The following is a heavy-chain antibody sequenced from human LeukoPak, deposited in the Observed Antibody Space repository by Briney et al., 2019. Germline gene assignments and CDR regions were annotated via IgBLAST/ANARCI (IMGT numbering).Heavy chain of an antibody. D-gene: IGHD3-16*02. Sequence: SETLSLTCAVYGGSFSGYYWSWIRQPPGKGLAWIGEINHSGSTNYNPSLKSRVTISVDTSKNQFSLKLSSVTAADTAVYYCARGLLYYDYVWGSYRKYYFDYWGQGTLVTVSS. CDR1: GGSFSGYY. CDR2: INHSGST. CDR3: ARGLLYYDYVWGSYRKYYFDY. V-gene: IGHV4-34*01. J-gene: IGHJ4*02.